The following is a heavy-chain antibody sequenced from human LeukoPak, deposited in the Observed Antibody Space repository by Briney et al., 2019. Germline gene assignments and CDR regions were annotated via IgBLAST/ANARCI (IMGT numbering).Heavy chain of an antibody. D-gene: IGHD3-22*01. CDR3: ARRIAHYDSSGDC. CDR1: GDTFTGYY. V-gene: IGHV1-2*02. Sequence: ASVKVSCKASGDTFTGYYMHWVRQAPGQGLEWMGWINSNSGGTNYAQEFQGRVTMTRDTPISTAYMELSRLRSDDTAVYYCARRIAHYDSSGDCWGQGTLVTVSS. J-gene: IGHJ4*02. CDR2: INSNSGGT.